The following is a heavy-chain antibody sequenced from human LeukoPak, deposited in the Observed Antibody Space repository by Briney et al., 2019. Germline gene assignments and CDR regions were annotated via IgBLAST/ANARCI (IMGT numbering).Heavy chain of an antibody. Sequence: ASVKVSCKASGYTFTGYYMHWVRQAPGQGLEWMGWINPNSGGTNYAQKFQGRVTMTRDTSISTAYMELSRLRSDDTAVYYCARSVLRFLEWLPDAFDYWGQGTLVTVSS. J-gene: IGHJ4*02. D-gene: IGHD3-3*01. CDR2: INPNSGGT. V-gene: IGHV1-2*02. CDR1: GYTFTGYY. CDR3: ARSVLRFLEWLPDAFDY.